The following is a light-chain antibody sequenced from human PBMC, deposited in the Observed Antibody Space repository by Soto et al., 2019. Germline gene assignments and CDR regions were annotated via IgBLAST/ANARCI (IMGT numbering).Light chain of an antibody. CDR3: QQRHSRPIK. J-gene: IGKJ5*01. Sequence: EIVLSHSPFTLSLCPVERATLSCRASQSFRGLLAWYQQKPGQAPRLLIYDAYNRATGTPPRFSGSGSGTDFTLTISRLEPEESAVYYCQQRHSRPIKFGQGTRLEIK. V-gene: IGKV3-11*01. CDR1: QSFRGL. CDR2: DAY.